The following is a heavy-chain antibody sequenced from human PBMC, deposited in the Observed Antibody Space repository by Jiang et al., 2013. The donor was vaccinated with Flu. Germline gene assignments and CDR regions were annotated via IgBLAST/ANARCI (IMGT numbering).Heavy chain of an antibody. CDR2: INPSGGST. CDR1: GYTFTSYY. V-gene: IGHV1-46*01. J-gene: IGHJ6*02. CDR3: ARAYCGGDCYFHYYGMDV. Sequence: SGAEVKKPGASVKVSCKASGYTFTSYYMHWVRQAPGQGLEWMGIINPSGGSTSYAQKFQGRVTMTRDTSTSTVYMEPSSLRSEDTAVYYCARAYCGGDCYFHYYGMDVWGQGTT. D-gene: IGHD2-21*02.